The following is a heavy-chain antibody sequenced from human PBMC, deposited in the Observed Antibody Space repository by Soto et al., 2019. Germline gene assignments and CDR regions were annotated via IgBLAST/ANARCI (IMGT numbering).Heavy chain of an antibody. J-gene: IGHJ6*03. CDR2: MNPNSGNT. CDR3: ARGIVLMVYADYYHMDV. CDR1: GYTFTSYD. Sequence: ASVKVSCKASGYTFTSYDINWVRQATGQGLEWMGWMNPNSGNTGYAQKFQGRVTMTRNTSISTAYMELSSLRSEDTAVYYCARGIVLMVYADYYHMDVWGKGTTVTAP. D-gene: IGHD2-8*01. V-gene: IGHV1-8*01.